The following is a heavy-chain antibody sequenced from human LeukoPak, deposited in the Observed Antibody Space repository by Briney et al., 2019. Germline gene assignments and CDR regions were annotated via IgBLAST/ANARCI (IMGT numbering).Heavy chain of an antibody. D-gene: IGHD4-11*01. CDR3: AVNSNYVRYYFDY. Sequence: ASVKVSCKASGYTFAGYYMHWVRQAPGQGLEWMGRINPNSGGTNYAQKFQGRVTMTRDTSISTAYMELSRLRSDDTAVYYCAVNSNYVRYYFDYWGQGTLVTVSS. V-gene: IGHV1-2*06. CDR2: INPNSGGT. CDR1: GYTFAGYY. J-gene: IGHJ4*02.